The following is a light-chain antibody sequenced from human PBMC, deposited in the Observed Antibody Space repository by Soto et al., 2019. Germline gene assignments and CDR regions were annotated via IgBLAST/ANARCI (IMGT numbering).Light chain of an antibody. CDR3: QQVNSFTLN. J-gene: IGKJ4*01. CDR1: QGIRSW. CDR2: AAS. Sequence: DIQMTQSPSSVSASVGDRVTITCRASQGIRSWLAWYQQKPGKAPKLLIYAASSLQSGVPSRLSGSGSGTDFTLTISSLQPEDFATYYCQQVNSFTLNCGAVTKVDIK. V-gene: IGKV1-12*01.